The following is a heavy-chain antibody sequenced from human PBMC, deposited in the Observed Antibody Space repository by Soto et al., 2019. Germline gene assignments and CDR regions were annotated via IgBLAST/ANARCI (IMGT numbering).Heavy chain of an antibody. CDR2: VYSGGST. J-gene: IGHJ4*02. CDR1: GFTVSSNY. V-gene: IGHV3-66*01. D-gene: IGHD2-15*01. CDR3: ARGGGDCSGGSCYFWRYYFDY. Sequence: EVQLVESGGGLVQPGGSLRLSCAASGFTVSSNYMSWVRQAPGQGLEWVSVVYSGGSTYYADSVKGRFTISRDNSKNTLYVQMNSLIAEDTAVYYWARGGGDCSGGSCYFWRYYFDYWGQVTLVTVSS.